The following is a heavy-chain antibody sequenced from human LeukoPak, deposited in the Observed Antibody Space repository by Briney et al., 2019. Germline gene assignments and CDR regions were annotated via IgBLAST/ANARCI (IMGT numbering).Heavy chain of an antibody. Sequence: TSQTLSLTCTVSGGSISSGGYYWSWIRQPPGKGLEWIGYIYHSGSTYYNPSLKSRVTISVDRSKNQFSLKLSSVTAADTAVYYCARERRILSNALHALGYNWGQGTLVTVSS. CDR1: GGSISSGGYY. CDR2: IYHSGST. J-gene: IGHJ4*02. V-gene: IGHV4-30-2*01. D-gene: IGHD2-15*01. CDR3: ARERRILSNALHALGYN.